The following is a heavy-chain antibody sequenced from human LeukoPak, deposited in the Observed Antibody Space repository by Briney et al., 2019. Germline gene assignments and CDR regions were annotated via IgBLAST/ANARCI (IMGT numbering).Heavy chain of an antibody. D-gene: IGHD4-17*01. V-gene: IGHV3-33*06. CDR2: IWYDGSNK. Sequence: GGSLRLSCAASGFTFSSYWMSWVRQAPGKGLEWVAVIWYDGSNKYYADSVKGRFTISRDNSKNTLYLQMNSLRAEDTAVCYCAKSGTTVTTPDYWGQGTLVTVSS. CDR3: AKSGTTVTTPDY. J-gene: IGHJ4*02. CDR1: GFTFSSYW.